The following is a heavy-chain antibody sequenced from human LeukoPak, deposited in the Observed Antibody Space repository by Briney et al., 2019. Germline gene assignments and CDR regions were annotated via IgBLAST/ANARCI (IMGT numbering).Heavy chain of an antibody. Sequence: EGSLRLSCAASGFTFSSYGMHWVRQAPGKGLEWVAFIRYDGSNKYYADSVKGRFTISRDNSENALYLQMNNLRAEDTAVYYCARPHNNSLDNAFDIWGPGTRVTVSS. D-gene: IGHD1/OR15-1a*01. J-gene: IGHJ3*02. CDR3: ARPHNNSLDNAFDI. V-gene: IGHV3-30*02. CDR1: GFTFSSYG. CDR2: IRYDGSNK.